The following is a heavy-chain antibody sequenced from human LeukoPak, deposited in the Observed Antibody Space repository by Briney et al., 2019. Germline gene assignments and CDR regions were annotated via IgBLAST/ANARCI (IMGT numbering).Heavy chain of an antibody. Sequence: SETLSLTCTVSGGSISSGDYYWSWIRQPPGKGLEWIGYIYNNGRTYYNPSLKSRVTISVDTSKNQFSLKLSSVTAADTAVYYCARGRRWLQTDAFDIWGQGTMVTVSS. CDR3: ARGRRWLQTDAFDI. D-gene: IGHD5-24*01. CDR2: IYNNGRT. J-gene: IGHJ3*02. CDR1: GGSISSGDYY. V-gene: IGHV4-30-4*02.